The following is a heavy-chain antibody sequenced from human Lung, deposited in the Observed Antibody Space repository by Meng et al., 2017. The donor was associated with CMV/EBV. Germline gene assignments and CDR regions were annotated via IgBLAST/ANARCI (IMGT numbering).Heavy chain of an antibody. Sequence: QPQLVQSGAEVEKPGASVKVSCKASGYSFSTFGISWVRQVPGQRLEWVGWSSTRYGQTRYAQNLQGRVILSTDTSTNTAYMTLRDLTFDDTAVYFCARESERFGELYDYGGQGTLVTVAS. CDR3: ARESERFGELYDY. CDR2: SSTRYGQT. D-gene: IGHD3-10*01. J-gene: IGHJ4*02. CDR1: GYSFSTFG. V-gene: IGHV1-18*01.